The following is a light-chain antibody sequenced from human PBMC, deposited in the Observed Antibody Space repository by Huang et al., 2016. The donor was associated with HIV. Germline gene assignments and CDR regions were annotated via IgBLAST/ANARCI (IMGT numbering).Light chain of an antibody. CDR1: RDINTY. Sequence: IQLTQSPSSLSASVGDRVTITCRASRDINTYLAWFNQRPGRAPKFLIFAASFLESGVPSRFSGSGSGTEFTLTINGLQPEDFGTYYCQQVDSYPRTFGQGTNMDVK. J-gene: IGKJ1*01. CDR2: AAS. CDR3: QQVDSYPRT. V-gene: IGKV1-9*01.